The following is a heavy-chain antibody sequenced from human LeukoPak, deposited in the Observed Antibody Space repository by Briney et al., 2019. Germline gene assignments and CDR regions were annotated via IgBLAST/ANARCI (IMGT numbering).Heavy chain of an antibody. CDR3: ARAFRGGSRAFDI. CDR2: ISSNGGST. D-gene: IGHD2/OR15-2a*01. J-gene: IGHJ3*02. Sequence: GGSLRLSCAASGFTSSSYAMHWVRQAPGKGLEYVSAISSNGGSTYYANSVKGRFTISRDNSKNTLYLQMGSLRAEDMAVYYCARAFRGGSRAFDIWGQGTMVTVSS. V-gene: IGHV3-64*01. CDR1: GFTSSSYA.